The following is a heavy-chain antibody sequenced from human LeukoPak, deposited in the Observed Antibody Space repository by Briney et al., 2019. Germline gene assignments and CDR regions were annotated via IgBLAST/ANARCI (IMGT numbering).Heavy chain of an antibody. CDR3: ARHYYDSGGYNSAFDY. V-gene: IGHV1-18*01. CDR2: ISAYNGDT. CDR1: GYTFSNYD. Sequence: GASVKVSCKASGYTFSNYDNTWVRQAPGQGLEWMGWISAYNGDTNYAQKLQGRVTMTTDTSTGTAYMELRSLRSDDTAVYYCARHYYDSGGYNSAFDYWGQGTLVTVSS. D-gene: IGHD3-22*01. J-gene: IGHJ4*02.